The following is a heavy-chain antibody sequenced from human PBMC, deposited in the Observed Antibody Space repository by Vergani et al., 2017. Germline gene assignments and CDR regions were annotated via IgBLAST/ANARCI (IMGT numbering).Heavy chain of an antibody. CDR3: ATNRRGYSYGAYYYYYMDV. Sequence: QVQLVQSGAEVKKPGASVKVSCKVSGYTLTELSMHWVRQAPGKGLEWMGGFDPEDGETIYAQKFQGRVTMTEDTSTDTAYMELSSLRSEETAVYYCATNRRGYSYGAYYYYYMDVWGKGTTVTVSS. J-gene: IGHJ6*03. CDR1: GYTLTELS. V-gene: IGHV1-24*01. CDR2: FDPEDGET. D-gene: IGHD5-18*01.